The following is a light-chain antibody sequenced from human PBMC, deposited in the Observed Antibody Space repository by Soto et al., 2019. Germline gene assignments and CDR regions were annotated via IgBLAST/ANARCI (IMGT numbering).Light chain of an antibody. CDR1: SSNIGNNH. V-gene: IGLV1-51*01. CDR3: GSWDRSLRGWV. CDR2: DNN. Sequence: QSVLTQPPSVSAAPGQTVTVSCSGSSSNIGNNHVSWYQHLPGTAPKVLIYDNNKRPSGIPDRFSGSKSATSASLAITGLQAGDEADYYCGSWDRSLRGWVFGGGTKLTVL. J-gene: IGLJ3*02.